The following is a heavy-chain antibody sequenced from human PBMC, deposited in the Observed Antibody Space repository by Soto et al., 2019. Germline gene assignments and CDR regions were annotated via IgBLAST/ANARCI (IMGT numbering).Heavy chain of an antibody. CDR2: IYYDGNT. Sequence: PSETLSLTCTVSGDSISSNSHYWGWIRQPPGKGLESIANIYYDGNTYYNPSLKSRVTISLDTSKNQFSLRLSSVTAADTAVYYCARFDYYDSSGYLDFGPKWGQGTLVTVSS. J-gene: IGHJ4*02. V-gene: IGHV4-39*07. CDR3: ARFDYYDSSGYLDFGPK. D-gene: IGHD3-22*01. CDR1: GDSISSNSHY.